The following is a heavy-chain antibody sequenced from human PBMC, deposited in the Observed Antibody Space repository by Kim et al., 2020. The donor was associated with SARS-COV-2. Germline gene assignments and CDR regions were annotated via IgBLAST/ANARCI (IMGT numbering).Heavy chain of an antibody. CDR2: IKQDGSEK. V-gene: IGHV3-7*03. J-gene: IGHJ4*02. CDR1: GFTFSSYW. D-gene: IGHD5-18*01. Sequence: GGSLRLSCAASGFTFSSYWMSWVRQAPGKGLEWVANIKQDGSEKYYVDSVKGRFTISRDNAKNSLYLQMNSLRAEDTAVYYCARARYSYGRAIDYWGQGTLVTVSS. CDR3: ARARYSYGRAIDY.